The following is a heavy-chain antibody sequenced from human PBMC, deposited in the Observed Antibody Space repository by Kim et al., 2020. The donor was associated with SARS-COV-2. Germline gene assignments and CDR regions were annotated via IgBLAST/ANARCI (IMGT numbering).Heavy chain of an antibody. J-gene: IGHJ6*02. CDR1: GGSISSGGYY. CDR2: IYYSGST. Sequence: SETLSLTCTVSGGSISSGGYYWSWIRQHPGKGLEWIGYIYYSGSTYYNPSLKSRVTISVDTSKNQFSLKLSSVTAADTAVYYCARMRSYYYYGMDVWGQGTTVTVSS. V-gene: IGHV4-31*03. CDR3: ARMRSYYYYGMDV.